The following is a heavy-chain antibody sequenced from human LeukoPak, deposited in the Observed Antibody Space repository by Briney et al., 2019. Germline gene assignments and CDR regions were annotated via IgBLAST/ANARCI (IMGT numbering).Heavy chain of an antibody. Sequence: ASVKVSCKASGGTFSSYAISWVRQAPGQGLEWMGGIIPIFGTANYAQKFQGRVTITADESTSTAYMELSSLRSEDTAVYYCARDLGFARHAFDIWGQGTMVTVSS. D-gene: IGHD3-3*01. CDR2: IIPIFGTA. CDR1: GGTFSSYA. CDR3: ARDLGFARHAFDI. J-gene: IGHJ3*02. V-gene: IGHV1-69*13.